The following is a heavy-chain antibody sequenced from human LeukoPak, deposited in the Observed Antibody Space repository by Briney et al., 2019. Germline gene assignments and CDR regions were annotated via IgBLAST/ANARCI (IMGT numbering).Heavy chain of an antibody. CDR1: GFTFDDYA. J-gene: IGHJ4*02. V-gene: IGHV3-9*01. D-gene: IGHD3-22*01. Sequence: PGGSLRLSCAASGFTFDDYAMHWVRQAPGKGLEWVSGISWNSGSIGYADSVKGRFTISRDNAKNSLYLQMNSLRAEDTALYYCAKATYYYDSSGYYFVGDWGQGTLVTVSS. CDR3: AKATYYYDSSGYYFVGD. CDR2: ISWNSGSI.